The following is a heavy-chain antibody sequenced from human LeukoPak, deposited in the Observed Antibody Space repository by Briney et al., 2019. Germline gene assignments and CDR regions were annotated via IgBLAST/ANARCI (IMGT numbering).Heavy chain of an antibody. CDR3: ARDAYSGYSYGPLYYYYYMDV. Sequence: GGSLRLSCAASGFTFSSYSMNWVRQAPGKGLEWVSSISSSSSYIYYADSVKGRFTISRDNAKNSLYQQMNSLRAEDTAVYYCARDAYSGYSYGPLYYYYYMDVWGKGTTVTVSS. J-gene: IGHJ6*03. CDR2: ISSSSSYI. D-gene: IGHD5-18*01. V-gene: IGHV3-21*01. CDR1: GFTFSSYS.